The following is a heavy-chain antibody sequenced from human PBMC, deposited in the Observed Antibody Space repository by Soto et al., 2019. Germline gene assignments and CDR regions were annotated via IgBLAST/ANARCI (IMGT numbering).Heavy chain of an antibody. V-gene: IGHV4-39*01. CDR2: MFYSGAT. Sequence: SETLSLTCTVSGGSISDISYCWGWIRQPPGKGLQWIGCMFYSGATYYNPSLKNRVTLSVDTSNNEFSLKLVSVTAPDTAVYYCARHKSGSDWLDPWGQGTLVTV. J-gene: IGHJ5*02. CDR1: GGSISDISYC. CDR3: ARHKSGSDWLDP. D-gene: IGHD2-15*01.